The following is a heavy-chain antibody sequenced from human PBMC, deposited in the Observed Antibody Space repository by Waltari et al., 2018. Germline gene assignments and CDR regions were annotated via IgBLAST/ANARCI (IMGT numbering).Heavy chain of an antibody. Sequence: QVQLQESGPGLVKPSETLSLTCAVYGYSISSGYYWGWIRQPPGKGLEWIGSIYHSGSTYYNPSLKSRVTISVDTSKNQFSLKLSSVTAADTAVYYCARDLGYCTGGVCYNWFDPWGQGTLVTVSS. D-gene: IGHD2-8*02. J-gene: IGHJ5*02. CDR1: GYSISSGYY. V-gene: IGHV4-38-2*02. CDR3: ARDLGYCTGGVCYNWFDP. CDR2: IYHSGST.